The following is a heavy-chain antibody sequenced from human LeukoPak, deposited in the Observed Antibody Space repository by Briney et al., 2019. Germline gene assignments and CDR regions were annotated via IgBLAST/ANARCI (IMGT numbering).Heavy chain of an antibody. D-gene: IGHD4-23*01. V-gene: IGHV4-34*01. CDR1: GGSFSGYY. CDR2: INHSGST. Sequence: SETLSLTCAVYGGSFSGYYWSWIRQPPGKGMEWIVEINHSGSTNYNPSLKSRVTISVDTSKNQFSLKLSSVTAADTAVYYCASPDYGGNFGAFDIWGQGTMVTVSS. CDR3: ASPDYGGNFGAFDI. J-gene: IGHJ3*02.